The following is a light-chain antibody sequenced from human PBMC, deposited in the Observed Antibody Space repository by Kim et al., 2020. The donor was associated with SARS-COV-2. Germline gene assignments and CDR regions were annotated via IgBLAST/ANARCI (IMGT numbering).Light chain of an antibody. CDR3: QQFGI. V-gene: IGKV1-5*03. J-gene: IGKJ1*01. CDR1: ERSASW. CDR2: KAA. Sequence: ATRSAGVGDTVTITGRATERSASWVAGYQQKEGKAPKLRIYKAANVGRGVPSRCSGSASETDFSLTSSGLQPEDCATYYCQQFGIFGQGTKVDIK.